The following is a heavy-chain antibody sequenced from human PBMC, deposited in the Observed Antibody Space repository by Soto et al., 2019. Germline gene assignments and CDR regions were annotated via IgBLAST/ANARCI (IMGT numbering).Heavy chain of an antibody. CDR1: GFNFPGYS. D-gene: IGHD3-10*02. Sequence: AQLVESGGGLVKPGGSLRLSCAASGFNFPGYSMNWVRQAPGKGLEWVASISSGSHFIYYADSVRGRFTISRDNARDSLLLQMNSLRAGDTGVYFCARDQSQGQMLLPYFDYWGQGTLVTVSS. CDR2: ISSGSHFI. CDR3: ARDQSQGQMLLPYFDY. J-gene: IGHJ4*02. V-gene: IGHV3-21*04.